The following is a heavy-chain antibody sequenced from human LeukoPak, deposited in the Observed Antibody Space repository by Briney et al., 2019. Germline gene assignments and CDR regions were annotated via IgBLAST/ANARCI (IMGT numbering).Heavy chain of an antibody. D-gene: IGHD6-13*01. CDR2: ISSGSSTI. CDR1: GFTFSNAW. CDR3: ARGAAAGSGLIDY. J-gene: IGHJ4*02. Sequence: PGGSLRLSCAVSGFTFSNAWMNWVRQAPGKGLEWVSYISSGSSTIYYADSVKGRFTISRDNAKNSLYLQMNSLRDEDTAVYYCARGAAAGSGLIDYWGQGTMVTVSS. V-gene: IGHV3-48*02.